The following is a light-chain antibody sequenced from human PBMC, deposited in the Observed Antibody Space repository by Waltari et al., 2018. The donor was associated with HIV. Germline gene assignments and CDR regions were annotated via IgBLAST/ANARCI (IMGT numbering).Light chain of an antibody. CDR3: LTYVSKTSTWQ. J-gene: IGLJ3*02. Sequence: QSALTQPAPGPGNPGQPVTITCTVTHLDLANYTLIPWFQQLPGKAPKLLIYHVSKRPSGVSSRFSGSKSGYFASLTISGLLTEDESSYYCLTYVSKTSTWQFGGGTYLTV. V-gene: IGLV2-23*02. CDR1: HLDLANYTL. CDR2: HVS.